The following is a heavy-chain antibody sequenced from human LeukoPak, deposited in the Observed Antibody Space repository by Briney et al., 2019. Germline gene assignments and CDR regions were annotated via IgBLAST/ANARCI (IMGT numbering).Heavy chain of an antibody. CDR2: KSYDGSNK. CDR3: ARDKFDYGDYYYYYGRDV. Sequence: GGSLRLSCAASGFTFSSYAMHWVRQAPGKGLEWVAVKSYDGSNKYYADSVKGRFTISRDNSKNTLYLQMNSLRAEDTAVYYCARDKFDYGDYYYYYGRDVWGQGTTVTVSS. CDR1: GFTFSSYA. D-gene: IGHD4-17*01. J-gene: IGHJ6*02. V-gene: IGHV3-30-3*01.